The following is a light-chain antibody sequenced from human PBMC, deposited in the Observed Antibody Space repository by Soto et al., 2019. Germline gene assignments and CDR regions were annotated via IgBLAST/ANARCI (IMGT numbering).Light chain of an antibody. J-gene: IGKJ2*01. CDR2: GVS. CDR3: QQYGSSPMYT. V-gene: IGKV3-20*01. Sequence: EIVLTQSPGTLSLSPGERATLSCRASQSVSSSYLAWYQQTPGQAPRLLIYGVSSRATGIPDRFTGSGSGTDFTLTISRLEPEDFAVYSCQQYGSSPMYTFGQGTNLEIK. CDR1: QSVSSSY.